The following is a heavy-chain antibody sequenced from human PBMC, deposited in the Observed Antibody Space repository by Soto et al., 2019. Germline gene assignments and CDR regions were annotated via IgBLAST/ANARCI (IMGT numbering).Heavy chain of an antibody. CDR3: STTAGTYYYYGMDV. D-gene: IGHD6-13*01. V-gene: IGHV3-23*01. J-gene: IGHJ6*02. CDR2: ISGSGGST. Sequence: GGSLRLSCAASGFTFSSYAMSWVRQAPGKGLEWVSAISGSGGSTYYADSVKGRFTISRDNSKNTLYLQMNSLRAEDTAVYYCSTTAGTYYYYGMDVWGQGTTVTVSS. CDR1: GFTFSSYA.